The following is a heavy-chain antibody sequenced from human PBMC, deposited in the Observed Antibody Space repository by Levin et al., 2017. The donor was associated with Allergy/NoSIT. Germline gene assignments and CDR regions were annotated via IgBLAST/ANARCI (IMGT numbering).Heavy chain of an antibody. CDR2: IKPEGTDK. V-gene: IGHV3-7*01. Sequence: GGSLRLSCAASGFTFSGYWMSWVRQAPGKGLEWVASIKPEGTDKVYVDSVKGRFTISRDNPNNSLFLQMNSLRVEDTAVYYCARDLGSWDLYLIWGQGTRVTVSS. CDR1: GFTFSGYW. CDR3: ARDLGSWDLYLI. D-gene: IGHD3-16*01. J-gene: IGHJ4*02.